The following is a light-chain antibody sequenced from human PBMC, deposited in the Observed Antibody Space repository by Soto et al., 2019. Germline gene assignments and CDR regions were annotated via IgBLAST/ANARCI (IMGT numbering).Light chain of an antibody. CDR3: QQRSNWPRET. CDR2: GAS. V-gene: IGKV3D-20*02. J-gene: IGKJ2*01. CDR1: QSISNRY. Sequence: EIVLTHSPGTLSLSPGERATLSCRASQSISNRYLAWYHQKPGQAPRLLIYGASNRATGIPDRFSGSGSGTDFTLTISRLEPEDFAVYYCQQRSNWPRETFGQGTKLEIK.